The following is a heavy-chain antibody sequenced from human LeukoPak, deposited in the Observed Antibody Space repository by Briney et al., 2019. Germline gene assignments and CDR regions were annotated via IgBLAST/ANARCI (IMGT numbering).Heavy chain of an antibody. CDR2: ISSSSSYI. V-gene: IGHV3-21*01. CDR1: GFTFSSYS. Sequence: GGSLRLSCAASGFTFSSYSMNWVRQAPGKGLEWVSSISSSSSYIYYADSVKGRFTISRDNAKNSLYLQMNSLRAEDTAVHYCARDRQFYGSGSSPLYYYGMDVWGQGTTVTVSS. CDR3: ARDRQFYGSGSSPLYYYGMDV. J-gene: IGHJ6*02. D-gene: IGHD3-10*01.